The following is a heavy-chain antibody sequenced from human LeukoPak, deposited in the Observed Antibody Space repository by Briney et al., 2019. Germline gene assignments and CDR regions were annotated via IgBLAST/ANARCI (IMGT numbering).Heavy chain of an antibody. CDR2: INHSGST. Sequence: PSETLSLTCAVYGGSFSGYYWSWIRQPPGKGLEWIGEINHSGSTNYNPSLKSRVTISVDTSKNQFSLKLSSVTAADTAVYYCARNGYSSWNWFDPWGQGTLVTVSS. J-gene: IGHJ5*02. CDR1: GGSFSGYY. D-gene: IGHD6-19*01. V-gene: IGHV4-34*01. CDR3: ARNGYSSWNWFDP.